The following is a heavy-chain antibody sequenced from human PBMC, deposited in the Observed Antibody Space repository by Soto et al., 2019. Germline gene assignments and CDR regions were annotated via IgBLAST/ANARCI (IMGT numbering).Heavy chain of an antibody. CDR1: GDSVSSNSAG. CDR2: TYYRSKLYI. CDR3: ARDYYGMDV. V-gene: IGHV6-1*01. J-gene: IGHJ6*02. Sequence: LSLTCVISGDSVSSNSAGWNWIRQSPSRGLDWLGRTYYRSKLYIDYAISVKSRITIXPXXSXXXFXPXXXPVTPEDTALYYCARDYYGMDVWGQGTTVT. D-gene: IGHD3-10*01.